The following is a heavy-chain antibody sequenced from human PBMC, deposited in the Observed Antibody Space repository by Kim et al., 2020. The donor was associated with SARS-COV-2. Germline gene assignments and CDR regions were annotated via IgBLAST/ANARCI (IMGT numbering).Heavy chain of an antibody. CDR1: GYTFTSYY. CDR2: INPSGGST. V-gene: IGHV1-46*01. CDR3: ARSGGIAARRKYNWFDP. D-gene: IGHD6-6*01. Sequence: ASVKVSCKASGYTFTSYYMHWVRQAPGQGLEWMGIINPSGGSTSYAQKFQGRVTMTRDTSTSTVYMELSSLRSEDTAVYYCARSGGIAARRKYNWFDPWGQGTLVTVSS. J-gene: IGHJ5*02.